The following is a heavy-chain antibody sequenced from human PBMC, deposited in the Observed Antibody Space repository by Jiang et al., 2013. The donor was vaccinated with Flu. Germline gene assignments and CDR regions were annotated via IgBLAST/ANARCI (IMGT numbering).Heavy chain of an antibody. CDR2: IIPIFGTA. V-gene: IGHV1-69*06. J-gene: IGHJ4*02. CDR3: ARGPDSSGYYYFY. D-gene: IGHD3-22*01. Sequence: SGAEVKKPGSSVKVSCKASGDTFSSNAISWVRQAPGQGLEWMGGIIPIFGTANYAQKFQGRVTITADKSTSTAYMELSSLRSEDTAVYYCARGPDSSGYYYFYWGQGTLVTVSS. CDR1: GDTFSSNA.